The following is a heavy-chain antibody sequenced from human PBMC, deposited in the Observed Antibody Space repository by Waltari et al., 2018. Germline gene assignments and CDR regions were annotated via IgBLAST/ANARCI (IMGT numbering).Heavy chain of an antibody. Sequence: QVQLVQSGAEVTKPGASVRLSCQATGYTLHSYAMHWVRQAPGQRLEWMGWINAGNGNTKYSQKFQGRVTITRDTSASTAYMELSSLRSEDTAVYYCASRSSSWYGDAFDIWGQGTRVTVSS. V-gene: IGHV1-3*01. CDR1: GYTLHSYA. CDR2: INAGNGNT. J-gene: IGHJ3*02. CDR3: ASRSSSWYGDAFDI. D-gene: IGHD6-13*01.